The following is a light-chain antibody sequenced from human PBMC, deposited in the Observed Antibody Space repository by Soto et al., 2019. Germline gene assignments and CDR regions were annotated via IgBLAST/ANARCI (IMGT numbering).Light chain of an antibody. V-gene: IGKV3-15*01. CDR1: QSVSST. CDR3: HQYSNWWT. CDR2: GAS. Sequence: EIVMTQSPATPSVSPGERTSLSCRASQSVSSTLAWYQQKPGQAPRLLIYGASTRATGIPARFSSSGSGTEFTLTISSLQSEDFAVYYCHQYSNWWTFGQGTKVDIK. J-gene: IGKJ1*01.